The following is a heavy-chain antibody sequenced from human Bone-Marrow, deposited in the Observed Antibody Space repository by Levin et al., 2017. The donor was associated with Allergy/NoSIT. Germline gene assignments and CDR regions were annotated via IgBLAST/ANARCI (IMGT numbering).Heavy chain of an antibody. Sequence: GGSLRLSCVASGSTFSSHGMHWVRQAPGKGLEWVALIWYDGSKRYYVDSAKGRFTISRDNSKNTLSLEMNSLTAEDTAVYYCVRWRGNYGDCYFDNWGQGTLVIVSS. D-gene: IGHD4-17*01. CDR1: GSTFSSHG. CDR2: IWYDGSKR. CDR3: VRWRGNYGDCYFDN. V-gene: IGHV3-33*01. J-gene: IGHJ4*02.